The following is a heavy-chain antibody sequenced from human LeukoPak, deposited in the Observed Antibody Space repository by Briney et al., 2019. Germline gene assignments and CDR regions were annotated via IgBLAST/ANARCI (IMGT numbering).Heavy chain of an antibody. Sequence: GGSLRLSCAASGFTFSSYWMHWVRQAPGKGLVWVSLINSDGSSTCYADSVKGRFTISRDNSKNTLYLQMSSLRAEDTAVYYCAKDKGDFWSGHHYWGQGTLVTVSS. CDR3: AKDKGDFWSGHHY. CDR2: INSDGSST. J-gene: IGHJ4*02. V-gene: IGHV3-74*01. D-gene: IGHD3-3*01. CDR1: GFTFSSYW.